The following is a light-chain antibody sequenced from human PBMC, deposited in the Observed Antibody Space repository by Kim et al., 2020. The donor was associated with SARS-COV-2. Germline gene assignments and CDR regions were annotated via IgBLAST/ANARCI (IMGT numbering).Light chain of an antibody. CDR2: DVS. CDR1: GSDVGHYNS. J-gene: IGLJ1*01. V-gene: IGLV2-14*03. Sequence: GQSITISCPGTGSDVGHYNSVSWYQQHPGKAPKLMIYDVSNRPSGASDRFSGSKSDNTASLTISGLQAEDEADYYCSSYTSNNTYVFGTGTKVTVL. CDR3: SSYTSNNTYV.